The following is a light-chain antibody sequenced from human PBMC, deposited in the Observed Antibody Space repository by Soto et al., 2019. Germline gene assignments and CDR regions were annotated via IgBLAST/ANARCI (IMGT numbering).Light chain of an antibody. CDR2: DAS. J-gene: IGKJ4*01. V-gene: IGKV3-11*01. CDR1: QSVSSY. Sequence: EIVLTQSPATLSLSPGERATLSCRASQSVSSYLAWYQQKPGQAPRLLIYDASNRATGIPARFSGSGSGTDFTLPLSSLEPEDFAVFYCQQRSNWPPLTFGGGTKVEIK. CDR3: QQRSNWPPLT.